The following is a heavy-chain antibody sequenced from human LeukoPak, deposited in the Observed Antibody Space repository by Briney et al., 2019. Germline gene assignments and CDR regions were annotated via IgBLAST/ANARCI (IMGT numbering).Heavy chain of an antibody. CDR2: VYSDGNT. V-gene: IGHV3-66*01. CDR3: TRAAWDY. Sequence: PGGALRLSCAASGFTVTSYYMSWVRQAPGKGLEWVSVVYSDGNTYYADSVKGRFTIFRDTSKNTVYLQMNSLRAEDTAVYYCTRAAWDYWGQGTLVTVSS. J-gene: IGHJ4*02. CDR1: GFTVTSYY.